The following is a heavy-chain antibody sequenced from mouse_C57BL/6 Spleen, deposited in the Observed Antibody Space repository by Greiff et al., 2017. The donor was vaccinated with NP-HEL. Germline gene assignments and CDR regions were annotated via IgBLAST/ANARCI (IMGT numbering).Heavy chain of an antibody. CDR3: ARSYYGSSPHFDY. J-gene: IGHJ2*01. Sequence: VQLQQSGPELVKPGASVKMSCKASGYTFTDYNMHWVKQSHGKSLEWIGYINPNNGGTSYNQKFKGKATLTVNKSSSTAYMELRSLTSEDSAVYYCARSYYGSSPHFDYWGQGTTLTVSS. D-gene: IGHD1-1*01. V-gene: IGHV1-22*01. CDR2: INPNNGGT. CDR1: GYTFTDYN.